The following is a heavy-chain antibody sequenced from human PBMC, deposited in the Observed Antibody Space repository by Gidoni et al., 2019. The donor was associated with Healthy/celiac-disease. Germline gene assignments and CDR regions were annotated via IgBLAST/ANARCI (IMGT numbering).Heavy chain of an antibody. J-gene: IGHJ4*02. CDR2: ISSDGSNK. CDR1: GFTFSNYA. V-gene: IGHV3-30-3*01. CDR3: ARDLAY. Sequence: VQLVESGGGVVQPGRSLSPSCAASGFTFSNYAMHWVRQTPGKGLEWVALISSDGSNKYYANSVKGRFTISRDNSKNTLYLQMNSLRVEDTAVYYCARDLAYWGQGTPVTVSS.